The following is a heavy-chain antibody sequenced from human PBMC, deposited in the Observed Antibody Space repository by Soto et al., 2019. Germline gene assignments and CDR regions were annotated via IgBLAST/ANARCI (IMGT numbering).Heavy chain of an antibody. CDR1: GYTFTSYG. CDR3: AREYYDFWSGRYMDV. J-gene: IGHJ6*03. Sequence: ASVKVSCKASGYTFTSYGISWVRQAPGQGLEWIGWISAYNGNTNYAQKLQGRVTMTTDTSTSTAYMELRSLRSDDTAVYYCAREYYDFWSGRYMDVWGKGTTVTVSS. V-gene: IGHV1-18*01. D-gene: IGHD3-3*01. CDR2: ISAYNGNT.